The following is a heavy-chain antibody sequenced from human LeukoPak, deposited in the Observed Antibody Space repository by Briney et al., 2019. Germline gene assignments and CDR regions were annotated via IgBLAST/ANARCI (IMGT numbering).Heavy chain of an antibody. Sequence: ASVKVSCKASGYTFTGYYLHWVRQAPGQGLEWMGIINPGGGDTSYSQKFQGRVTMTRDMSTSTVYMEMSSLRSEDTAVYYCARTLVVINDAFDIWGQGTMVTVS. CDR2: INPGGGDT. V-gene: IGHV1-46*01. CDR3: ARTLVVINDAFDI. D-gene: IGHD3-22*01. J-gene: IGHJ3*02. CDR1: GYTFTGYY.